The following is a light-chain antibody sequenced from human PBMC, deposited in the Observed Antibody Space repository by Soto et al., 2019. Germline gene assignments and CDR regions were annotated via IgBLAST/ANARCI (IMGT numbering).Light chain of an antibody. J-gene: IGLJ2*01. CDR2: EVS. CDR1: SSDVGSYNL. Sequence: QSVLTQPASVSGSPGQSITISCTGTSSDVGSYNLVSWYQQHPGKAPKLMIYEVSKRTSGVSNRFSGSKSGNTASLTISGLQAEDEADYYCCSYAGRGVVFGGGTKLTVL. CDR3: CSYAGRGVV. V-gene: IGLV2-23*02.